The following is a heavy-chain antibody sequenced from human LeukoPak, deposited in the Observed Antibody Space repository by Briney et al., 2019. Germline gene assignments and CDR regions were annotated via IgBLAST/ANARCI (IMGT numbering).Heavy chain of an antibody. CDR2: ISSSSSTI. Sequence: GGSLRLSCAASGFTFSSYGMTWVRQAPGKGLEWVSYISSSSSTIYYADSVKGRFTISRDNAKNSLYLQLNSLRAEDTAVYYCARAYCGGDCYWYFDLWGRGTLVTVSS. D-gene: IGHD2-21*02. V-gene: IGHV3-48*01. CDR3: ARAYCGGDCYWYFDL. CDR1: GFTFSSYG. J-gene: IGHJ2*01.